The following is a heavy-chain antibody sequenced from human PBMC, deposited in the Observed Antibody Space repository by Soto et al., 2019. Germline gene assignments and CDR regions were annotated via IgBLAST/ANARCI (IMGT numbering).Heavy chain of an antibody. CDR2: IYYSGST. CDR3: ARHSATGLDDILTGYYRPYYYYYYMDV. D-gene: IGHD3-9*01. CDR1: CGSIISISYY. V-gene: IGHV4-39*01. J-gene: IGHJ6*03. Sequence: PSETLCVTCTVSCGSIISISYYWVWISQPPGKGLEWIGSIYYSGSTYYNPSLKSRVTISVDTSKNQFSLKLSSVTAADTAVYYCARHSATGLDDILTGYYRPYYYYYYMDVWGKGTTVTVSS.